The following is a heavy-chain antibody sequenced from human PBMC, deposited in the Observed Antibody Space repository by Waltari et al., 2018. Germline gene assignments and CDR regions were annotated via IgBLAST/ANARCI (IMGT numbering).Heavy chain of an antibody. Sequence: EVQLVQSGAEVKKPGESRKISCQGSGYSFTTYWIGWVRQMPGKGLEWMGFIYPDDTDTRYSPSFQGQVTISADKSISTTYLQWNTLKASDTAMYYCAREKGYSSGNFDYWGQGTLVTVSS. V-gene: IGHV5-51*01. CDR3: AREKGYSSGNFDY. J-gene: IGHJ4*02. CDR1: GYSFTTYW. D-gene: IGHD6-19*01. CDR2: IYPDDTDT.